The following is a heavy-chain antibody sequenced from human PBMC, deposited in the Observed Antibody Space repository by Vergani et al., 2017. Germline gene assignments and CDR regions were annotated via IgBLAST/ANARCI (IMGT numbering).Heavy chain of an antibody. CDR3: ARTHGDYVVSELDY. CDR1: GYTFTGYF. V-gene: IGHV1-2*02. CDR2: INPSSGST. Sequence: QVQLVQSGAGVRKPGASVKVSCKTSGYTFTGYFIHWVRQAPGQGLEWMGWINPSSGSTNYAQKFQGSVTMTRDTSIRTAYMEMSRLRSDDTTVYFCARTHGDYVVSELDYWGQGTLVTVSS. J-gene: IGHJ4*02. D-gene: IGHD4-17*01.